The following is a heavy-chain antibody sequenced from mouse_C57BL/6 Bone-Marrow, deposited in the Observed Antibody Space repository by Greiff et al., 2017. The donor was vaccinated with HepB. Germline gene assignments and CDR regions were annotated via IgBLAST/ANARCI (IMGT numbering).Heavy chain of an antibody. CDR3: ASSTMVTPWFAY. CDR1: GYTFTSYW. Sequence: QVQLQQSGAELVKPGASVKMSCKASGYTFTSYWITWVKQRPGQGLEWIGDIYPGSGSTNYNEKFKSKATLTVDTSSSTAYMQLSSLTSEDSAVYYCASSTMVTPWFAYWGQGTLVTVSA. J-gene: IGHJ3*01. D-gene: IGHD2-2*01. V-gene: IGHV1-55*01. CDR2: IYPGSGST.